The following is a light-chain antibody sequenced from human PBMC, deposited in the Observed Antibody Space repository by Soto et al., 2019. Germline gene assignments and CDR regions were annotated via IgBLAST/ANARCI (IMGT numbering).Light chain of an antibody. J-gene: IGLJ2*01. CDR2: DVS. Sequence: QSALTQPASVSGSPGQSITISCTGTSSDVGGYNYVSWYQQHPGKAPTLMIYDVSNRPSGVSNRFSGSKSGNTASLTISGLQAEDEADYYCSSYTSSSTDVVFGGGTKLTVL. V-gene: IGLV2-14*01. CDR3: SSYTSSSTDVV. CDR1: SSDVGGYNY.